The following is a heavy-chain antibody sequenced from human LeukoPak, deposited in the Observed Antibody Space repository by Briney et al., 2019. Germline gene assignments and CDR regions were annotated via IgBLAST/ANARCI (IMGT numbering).Heavy chain of an antibody. Sequence: PGGSLRLSCAASGFTFSSYEMNWVRQAPGKGLEWVSFITSSGNTMYYADSVKGRFTISRDNAKNSLYLQMNSLRADDTAVYYCARPRSKYWFDPWGQGTLVTVSS. V-gene: IGHV3-48*03. D-gene: IGHD4-11*01. CDR2: ITSSGNTM. CDR3: ARPRSKYWFDP. J-gene: IGHJ5*02. CDR1: GFTFSSYE.